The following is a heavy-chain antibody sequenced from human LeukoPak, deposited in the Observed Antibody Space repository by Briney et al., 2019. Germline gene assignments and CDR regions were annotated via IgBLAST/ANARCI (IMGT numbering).Heavy chain of an antibody. D-gene: IGHD3-9*01. V-gene: IGHV3-7*03. J-gene: IGHJ4*02. CDR2: IKQDGSEK. Sequence: GGSLRLSCAASGFTFSSYWMSWVRQAPGKGLEWVANIKQDGSEKYYVDSVKGRFTISRDNAKNSLYLQMNSLRAEDTALYYCAKDFNYDILTGYDNFDYWGQGTLVTVSS. CDR3: AKDFNYDILTGYDNFDY. CDR1: GFTFSSYW.